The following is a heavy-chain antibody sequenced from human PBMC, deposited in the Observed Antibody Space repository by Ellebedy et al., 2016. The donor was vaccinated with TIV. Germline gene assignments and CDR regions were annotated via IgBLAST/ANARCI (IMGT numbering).Heavy chain of an antibody. CDR3: AAGLKWELLPRGDY. Sequence: AASVKVSCKASGFTFTSSAMQWVRQAGGQRLEWIGWIVVGSGNTNYAQKFQERVTITRDMSTSTAYMELSSLRSEDTAVYYCAAGLKWELLPRGDYWGQGTLVTVSS. J-gene: IGHJ4*02. D-gene: IGHD1-26*01. CDR2: IVVGSGNT. V-gene: IGHV1-58*02. CDR1: GFTFTSSA.